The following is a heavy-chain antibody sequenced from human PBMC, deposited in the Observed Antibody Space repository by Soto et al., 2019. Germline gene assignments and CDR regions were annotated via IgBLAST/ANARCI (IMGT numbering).Heavy chain of an antibody. CDR2: INHSGST. CDR3: ARRRTYYYDSSGYSHSNPFDY. V-gene: IGHV4-34*01. CDR1: GGSFSGYY. D-gene: IGHD3-22*01. J-gene: IGHJ4*02. Sequence: SETLSLTCAVYGGSFSGYYWSWIRQPPGKGLEWIGEINHSGSTNYNPSLKSRVTISVDTSKNQFSLKLSSVTAADTAVYYCARRRTYYYDSSGYSHSNPFDYWGQGTLVTVSS.